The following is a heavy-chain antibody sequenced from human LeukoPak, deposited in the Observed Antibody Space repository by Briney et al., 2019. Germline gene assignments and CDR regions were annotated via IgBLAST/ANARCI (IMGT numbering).Heavy chain of an antibody. J-gene: IGHJ3*01. CDR1: GFNFNDAA. D-gene: IGHD5-24*01. V-gene: IGHV3-23*01. Sequence: LPGGSLRLSCAASGFNFNDAAMTWVRHATGKGLEWVSLIASSGRNTYYTDSVRGRFTISRDNSKKTLSLQMNSLRVEDTAIYYCAKDIQLSAWGLGTMVTVSS. CDR2: IASSGRNT. CDR3: AKDIQLSA.